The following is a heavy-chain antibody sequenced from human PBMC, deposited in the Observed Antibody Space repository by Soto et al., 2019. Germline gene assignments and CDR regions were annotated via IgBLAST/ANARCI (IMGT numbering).Heavy chain of an antibody. D-gene: IGHD2-2*01. CDR1: GGSISSGGYS. Sequence: SEALSLTCAVSGGSISSGGYSWSWIRQPPGKGLEWIGYIYHSGSTYYNPSLKSRVTISVDRSKNQFSLKLSSVTAADTAVYYCARDAGYCSSTSCSYNWFDPWGQGTLVTVSS. V-gene: IGHV4-30-2*01. J-gene: IGHJ5*02. CDR3: ARDAGYCSSTSCSYNWFDP. CDR2: IYHSGST.